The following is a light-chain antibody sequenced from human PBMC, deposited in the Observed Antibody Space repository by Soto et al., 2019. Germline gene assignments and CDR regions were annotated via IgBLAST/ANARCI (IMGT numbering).Light chain of an antibody. Sequence: DIVMTQSPATLSVSPGERATLSCRASQSVRSSLAWYQQKPGQAPRLLIYGASTRATGIPARFSGSGSGTEFTLTISSLQSEDFAVYYCQQDNKWPPTWTFGQGTKVDIK. CDR3: QQDNKWPPTWT. V-gene: IGKV3-15*01. J-gene: IGKJ1*01. CDR1: QSVRSS. CDR2: GAS.